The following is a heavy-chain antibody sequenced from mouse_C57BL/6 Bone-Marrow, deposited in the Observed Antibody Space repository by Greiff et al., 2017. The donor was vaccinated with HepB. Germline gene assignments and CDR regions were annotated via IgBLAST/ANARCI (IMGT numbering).Heavy chain of an antibody. Sequence: QVQLQQSGPGLVQPSQSLSITCTVSGFSLPSYGVHWVRQSPGKGLEWLGVIWSGGSTDYNAAFISRLSISKDNSKSQVFFKMNSLQADDTAIYYCASLFITTVVAPFDYWGQGTTLTVSS. J-gene: IGHJ2*01. CDR3: ASLFITTVVAPFDY. CDR2: IWSGGST. V-gene: IGHV2-2*01. D-gene: IGHD1-1*01. CDR1: GFSLPSYG.